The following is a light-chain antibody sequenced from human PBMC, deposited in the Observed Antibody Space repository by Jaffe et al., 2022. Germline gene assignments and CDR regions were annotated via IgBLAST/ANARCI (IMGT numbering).Light chain of an antibody. CDR2: WAS. Sequence: DIVMIQSPDSLAVSLGERATINCKSSQSVLYSSNNKNYLAWYQQKPGQAPKLLIYWASTRESGVPDRFSGSGSGTDFTLTISSLQAEDVAVYYCQQYDSTPYTFGQGTKLEIK. V-gene: IGKV4-1*01. CDR3: QQYDSTPYT. CDR1: QSVLYSSNNKNY. J-gene: IGKJ2*01.